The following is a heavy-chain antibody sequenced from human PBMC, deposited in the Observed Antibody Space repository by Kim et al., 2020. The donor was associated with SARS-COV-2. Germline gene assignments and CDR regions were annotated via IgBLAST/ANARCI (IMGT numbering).Heavy chain of an antibody. Sequence: TYSADSVKGRFTTSRDNSRNTLYLQMNSRRADDTAVYYCARDGQWGVPEYWGQGTLVTVTS. V-gene: IGHV3-53*01. CDR2: T. D-gene: IGHD6-19*01. J-gene: IGHJ4*02. CDR3: ARDGQWGVPEY.